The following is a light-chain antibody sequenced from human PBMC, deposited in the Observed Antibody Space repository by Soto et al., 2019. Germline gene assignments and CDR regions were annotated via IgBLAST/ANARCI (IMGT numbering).Light chain of an antibody. CDR2: GAS. V-gene: IGKV3-20*01. CDR3: QQYGTSPYT. Sequence: EIVLTQSPGTLSLSPGERATLSCRASQSVSSTYLAWYQHKPGRAPRLLIYGASSRATGIPDRFSGSGSGTDFTLTISRLEPEDFAVYYCQQYGTSPYTFGQGTKLEIK. CDR1: QSVSSTY. J-gene: IGKJ2*01.